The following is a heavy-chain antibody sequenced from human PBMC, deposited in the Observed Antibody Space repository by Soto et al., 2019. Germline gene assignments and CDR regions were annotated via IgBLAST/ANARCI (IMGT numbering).Heavy chain of an antibody. CDR2: IIPMFGTA. CDR3: ASGIQLWLRRINNGYSG. D-gene: IGHD5-18*01. J-gene: IGHJ4*02. V-gene: IGHV1-69*12. CDR1: GGTFSTYA. Sequence: QVQLVQSGAEVKKPESSVKVSCKAPGGTFSTYAISWVGQAPGQGLEWMGGIIPMFGTANYAQRFQDRVTITADESTHTVYMELSSLRSEDTAVYFCASGIQLWLRRINNGYSGWGQGTLVTVSS.